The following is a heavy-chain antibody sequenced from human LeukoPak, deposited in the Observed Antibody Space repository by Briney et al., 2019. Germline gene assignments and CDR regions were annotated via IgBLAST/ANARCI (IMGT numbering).Heavy chain of an antibody. J-gene: IGHJ4*02. V-gene: IGHV1-46*03. CDR3: ASNKVPAAVIDY. CDR1: GYPFTSYY. Sequence: ASVKVSCKASGYPFTSYYMHWVRQAPGQGLEWMGIINPSGGSTSYAQKFQGRVTMTRDTSTSTVYMELSSLRSEDTAVYYCASNKVPAAVIDYWGQGTLVTVSS. CDR2: INPSGGST. D-gene: IGHD2-2*01.